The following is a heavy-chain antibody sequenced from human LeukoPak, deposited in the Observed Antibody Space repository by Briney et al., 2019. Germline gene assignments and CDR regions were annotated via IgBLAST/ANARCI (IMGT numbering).Heavy chain of an antibody. CDR1: GYTFTGYY. CDR2: INPSGGST. CDR3: AMEGYCSSTSCYAGWFDP. D-gene: IGHD2-2*01. V-gene: IGHV1-46*01. Sequence: GASVKVSCKASGYTFTGYYMHWVRQAPGQGLEWMGIINPSGGSTSYAQKFQGRVTMTRDMSTSTVYMELNSLRSDDTAVYYCAMEGYCSSTSCYAGWFDPWGQGTLVTVSS. J-gene: IGHJ5*02.